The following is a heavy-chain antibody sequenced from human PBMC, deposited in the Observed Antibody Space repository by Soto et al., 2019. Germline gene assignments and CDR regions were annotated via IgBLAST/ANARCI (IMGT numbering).Heavy chain of an antibody. J-gene: IGHJ6*02. CDR3: ARSVDTAMGDYYYYGMDV. D-gene: IGHD5-18*01. CDR2: INPSGGST. CDR1: GYTFTSYY. V-gene: IGHV1-46*01. Sequence: ASVKVSCKASGYTFTSYYMHWVRQAPGQGLEWMGIINPSGGSTSYAQKFQGRVTMTRDTSTSTVYMEPSSLRSEDTAVYYCARSVDTAMGDYYYYGMDVWGQGTTVTVSS.